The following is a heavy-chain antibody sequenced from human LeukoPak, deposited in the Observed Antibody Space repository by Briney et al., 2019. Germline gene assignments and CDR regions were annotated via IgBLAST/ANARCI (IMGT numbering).Heavy chain of an antibody. Sequence: GGSLRLSCAASGFTFSSYSMNWVRQAPGKGLEWVSYISSSSSTIYYADSVKGRFTISRDNAKNSLYLQMNSLRAEDTAVYYCAKVKGVGAAGSFDYWGQGTLVTVSS. CDR3: AKVKGVGAAGSFDY. CDR2: ISSSSSTI. V-gene: IGHV3-48*04. CDR1: GFTFSSYS. J-gene: IGHJ4*02. D-gene: IGHD2-15*01.